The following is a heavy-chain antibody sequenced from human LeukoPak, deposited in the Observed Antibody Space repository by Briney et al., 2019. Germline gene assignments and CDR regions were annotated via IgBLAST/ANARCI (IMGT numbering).Heavy chain of an antibody. V-gene: IGHV3-30*18. Sequence: GGSLRLSCAASGFTFRNYVIHWVRQAPGKGLEWVAVTSSDLNVKLYADSVKGRFTISRDNSKNTLYQQMNSLRAEDTAVYYCAKAGAGSGDYPDYWGQGTLVTVSS. CDR1: GFTFRNYV. J-gene: IGHJ4*02. D-gene: IGHD4-17*01. CDR3: AKAGAGSGDYPDY. CDR2: TSSDLNVK.